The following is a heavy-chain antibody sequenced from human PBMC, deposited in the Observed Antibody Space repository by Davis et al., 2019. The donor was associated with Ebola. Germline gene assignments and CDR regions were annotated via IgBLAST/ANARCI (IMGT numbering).Heavy chain of an antibody. J-gene: IGHJ6*03. CDR2: IKSKTDGGTT. Sequence: PGGSLRLSCAASGFTFSNAWMSWVRQAPGKGLEWVGRIKSKTDGGTTDYAAPVKGRFTISRDDSKNTLYLQMNSLKTEDTAVYYCSTWLVRNYYYYYYMDVWGKGTTVTVSS. D-gene: IGHD6-19*01. CDR1: GFTFSNAW. CDR3: STWLVRNYYYYYYMDV. V-gene: IGHV3-15*01.